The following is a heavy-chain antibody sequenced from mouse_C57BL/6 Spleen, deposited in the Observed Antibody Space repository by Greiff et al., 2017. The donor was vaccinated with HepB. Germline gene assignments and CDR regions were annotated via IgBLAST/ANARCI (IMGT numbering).Heavy chain of an antibody. CDR1: GYAFSSSW. CDR2: IYPGDGDT. CDR3: ARGPMITRYFDV. D-gene: IGHD2-4*01. Sequence: QVQLQQSGPELVKPGASVKISCKASGYAFSSSWMNWVKQRPGKGLEWIGRIYPGDGDTNYNGKFKGKATLTADKSSSTAYMQLSSLTSEDSAVYFCARGPMITRYFDVWGTGTTVTVSS. J-gene: IGHJ1*03. V-gene: IGHV1-82*01.